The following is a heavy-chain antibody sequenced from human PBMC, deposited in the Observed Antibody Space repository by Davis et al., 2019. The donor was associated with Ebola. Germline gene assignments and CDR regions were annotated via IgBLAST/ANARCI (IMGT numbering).Heavy chain of an antibody. D-gene: IGHD6-6*01. V-gene: IGHV3-30*03. CDR2: ISYDGSNK. J-gene: IGHJ4*02. Sequence: GGPLRLSCAASGFTFSSYGMHWVRQAPGKGLEWVAVISYDGSNKYYADSVKGRFTISRDNAKNSLYLQMNSLRVEDTAVYYCARGNPIAARPRFDYWGQGTLVTVSS. CDR3: ARGNPIAARPRFDY. CDR1: GFTFSSYG.